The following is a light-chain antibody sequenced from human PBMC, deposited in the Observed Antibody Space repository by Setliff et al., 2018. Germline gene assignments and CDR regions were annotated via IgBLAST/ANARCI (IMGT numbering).Light chain of an antibody. CDR1: SNDVGAYNY. Sequence: QSVLTQPPSASGSPGQSLTISCTGTSNDVGAYNYVSWYQQHPGKAPKLMIYEVTKRPSWVPDRFSGSKSGNTASLTVSGLQGEDEADYYCSSYASSINPYVFGTGTKVTVL. CDR2: EVT. V-gene: IGLV2-8*01. J-gene: IGLJ1*01. CDR3: SSYASSINPYV.